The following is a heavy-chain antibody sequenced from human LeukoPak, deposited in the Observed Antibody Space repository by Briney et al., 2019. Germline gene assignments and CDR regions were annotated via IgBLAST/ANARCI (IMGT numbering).Heavy chain of an antibody. V-gene: IGHV4-34*01. D-gene: IGHD5-12*01. CDR2: INHSGST. J-gene: IGHJ5*02. CDR1: GGSFSGYY. CDR3: ARGRGGWWLRIAHWFDP. Sequence: PSETLSLTCAVYGGSFSGYYWSWIRQPPGKGLEWIGEINHSGSTNYNPSLKSRVSISVDTSKNQFSLKLSSVTAADTAVYYCARGRGGWWLRIAHWFDPWGQGTLVTVSS.